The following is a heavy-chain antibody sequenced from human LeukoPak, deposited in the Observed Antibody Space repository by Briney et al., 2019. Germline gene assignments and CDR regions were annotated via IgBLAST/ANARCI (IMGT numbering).Heavy chain of an antibody. D-gene: IGHD3-3*01. CDR1: GFTFSSYA. Sequence: GGSLRLSCAASGFTFSSYAMSWVRQAPGKGLEWVPTISGSGGTTYYADSIKGRFTVSRDTSKNTIYLQMNSLRAEDTAVYYCAKEGGITIFGVVTDAFDIWGQGTMVTVSS. J-gene: IGHJ3*02. CDR3: AKEGGITIFGVVTDAFDI. CDR2: ISGSGGTT. V-gene: IGHV3-23*01.